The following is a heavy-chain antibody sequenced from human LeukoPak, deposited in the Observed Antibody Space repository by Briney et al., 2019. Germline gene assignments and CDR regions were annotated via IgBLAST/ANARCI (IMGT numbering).Heavy chain of an antibody. V-gene: IGHV3-23*01. J-gene: IGHJ4*02. CDR1: GFTFSSYA. Sequence: GGSLRLSCAASGFTFSSYAMSWVRQAPGKGLGWVSAISVAGGSTYYADSVKGRFTISRDNPKNTLYLQMNSLRAEDTAVYYCAKGRGDTYYYDSSGQSSYFDYWGQGTLVTVSS. CDR3: AKGRGDTYYYDSSGQSSYFDY. D-gene: IGHD3-22*01. CDR2: ISVAGGST.